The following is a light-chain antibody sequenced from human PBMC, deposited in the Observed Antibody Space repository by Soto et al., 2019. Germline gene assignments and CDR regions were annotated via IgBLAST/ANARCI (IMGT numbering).Light chain of an antibody. CDR1: QSVGTW. Sequence: DIQMTQSPSTLSGSVGDRVTITCRASQSVGTWLAWSQQKPGKAPKLLIFDASTLESGVPSRFSGSGSGTEFTLTISSLQPDDFATYYCQQYSSYPWTFGQGTKVDIK. J-gene: IGKJ1*01. CDR3: QQYSSYPWT. CDR2: DAS. V-gene: IGKV1-5*01.